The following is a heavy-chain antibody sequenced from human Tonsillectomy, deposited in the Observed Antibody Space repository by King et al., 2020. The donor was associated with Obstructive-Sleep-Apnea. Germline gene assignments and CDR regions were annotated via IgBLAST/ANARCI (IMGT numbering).Heavy chain of an antibody. Sequence: HVQLQESGPGLVKPSETLSLTCTVSGGSISNYYWSWIRQPPGKGLEWIGYMYYSGNTNFNPSLQSRVTISADTSKIQFSLRRSSWTAAEPAVYSCARHRGVEDYGGYGDYFDYWGQGTLVTVSS. CDR1: GGSISNYY. D-gene: IGHD5-12*01. J-gene: IGHJ4*02. CDR2: MYYSGNT. CDR3: ARHRGVEDYGGYGDYFDY. V-gene: IGHV4-59*08.